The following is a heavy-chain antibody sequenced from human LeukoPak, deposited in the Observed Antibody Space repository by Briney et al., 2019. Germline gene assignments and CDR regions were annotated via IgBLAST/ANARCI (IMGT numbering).Heavy chain of an antibody. V-gene: IGHV3-30-3*01. J-gene: IGHJ6*02. D-gene: IGHD2-2*01. CDR3: ARDRGCSSTSCRPSDYYGMDV. Sequence: GGSLRLSCAASGFTFSSYAMHWVRQAPGKGLEWVAVISYDGSNKYYADSVKGRFTISRDNSKNTLYLQTNSLRAEDTAVYYCARDRGCSSTSCRPSDYYGMDVWGQGTTVTVSS. CDR2: ISYDGSNK. CDR1: GFTFSSYA.